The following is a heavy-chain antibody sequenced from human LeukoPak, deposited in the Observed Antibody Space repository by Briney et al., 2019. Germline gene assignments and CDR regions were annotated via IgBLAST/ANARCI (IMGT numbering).Heavy chain of an antibody. CDR3: ANYPLASGSGSYFDS. Sequence: SETLSLTCTVSGGSISSGDYYWSWIRQPPGKGLEWIGYIYYSGSTYYNPSLKSRLTISVDTSKNQFSLILNSVTAADTAVYYCANYPLASGSGSYFDSWGQGTLVTVSS. CDR1: GGSISSGDYY. CDR2: IYYSGST. V-gene: IGHV4-30-4*01. J-gene: IGHJ4*02. D-gene: IGHD3-10*01.